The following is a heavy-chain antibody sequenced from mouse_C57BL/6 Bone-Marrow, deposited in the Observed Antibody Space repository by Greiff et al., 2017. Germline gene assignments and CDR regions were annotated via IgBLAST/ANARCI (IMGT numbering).Heavy chain of an antibody. J-gene: IGHJ4*01. CDR2: IHPNSGST. V-gene: IGHV1-64*01. Sequence: QVQLQQPGAELVKPGASVKLSCKASGYTFTSYWMHWVKQRPGQGLEWIGMIHPNSGSTNYNEKLKSKATLTVDKSSSTAYMQLSSLTSEDSAVYYCARSAGSSYDAMDYWGQGTSVTVSS. CDR1: GYTFTSYW. D-gene: IGHD1-1*01. CDR3: ARSAGSSYDAMDY.